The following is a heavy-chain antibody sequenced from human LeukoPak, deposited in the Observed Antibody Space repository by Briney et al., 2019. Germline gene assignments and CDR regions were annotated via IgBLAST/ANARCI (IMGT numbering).Heavy chain of an antibody. Sequence: ASVKVSCKASGYTFTSYGFSWVRQAPGQGLEWMGWISAYNGNTNYAQKLQGRVSMTTDKSTSTAYMELRSLRSDDTAVYYCARDLGSVYGYLFDYWGQGTLVTVSS. J-gene: IGHJ4*02. V-gene: IGHV1-18*01. CDR2: ISAYNGNT. CDR1: GYTFTSYG. D-gene: IGHD5-18*01. CDR3: ARDLGSVYGYLFDY.